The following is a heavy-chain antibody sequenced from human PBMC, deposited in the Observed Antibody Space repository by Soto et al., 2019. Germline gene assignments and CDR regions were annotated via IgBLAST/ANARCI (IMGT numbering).Heavy chain of an antibody. D-gene: IGHD3-10*01. CDR1: GGSISSSSYY. J-gene: IGHJ5*02. Sequence: SETLSLTCTVSGGSISSSSYYWGWIRQPPGKGLEWIGSIYYSGSTYYNPSLKSRVTISVDTSKNQFSLKLSSVTAADTAVYYCASGGSGSYYKNWFDPWGQGTLVTVSS. CDR2: IYYSGST. V-gene: IGHV4-39*01. CDR3: ASGGSGSYYKNWFDP.